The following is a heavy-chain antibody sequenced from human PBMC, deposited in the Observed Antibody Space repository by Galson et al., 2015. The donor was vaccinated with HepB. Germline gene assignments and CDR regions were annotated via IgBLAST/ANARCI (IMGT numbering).Heavy chain of an antibody. V-gene: IGHV3-23*01. CDR1: GFTFSGYA. Sequence: SLRLSCAASGFTFSGYAMSWVRQAPGKGLEWVSTISGSGGSTYYADSVKGRFTISRDNSKNTLYLQMNSLRAEDTAVYYCAKTASSGYFGYFDYWGQGTLVTVSS. J-gene: IGHJ4*02. CDR2: ISGSGGST. CDR3: AKTASSGYFGYFDY. D-gene: IGHD3-22*01.